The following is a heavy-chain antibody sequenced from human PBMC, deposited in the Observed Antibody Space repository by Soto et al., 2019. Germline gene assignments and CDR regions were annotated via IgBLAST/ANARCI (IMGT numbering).Heavy chain of an antibody. D-gene: IGHD1-7*01. V-gene: IGHV1-69*12. CDR1: GGTFSSYA. Sequence: QVQLVQSGAAVKKPGSSVKVSCKASGGTFSSYAITWVRQAPGKGLEWMGGIIPIFGTANYAQKFQGRVTITADESTSTAYMELSSLRSEDTAVYYCARDRDWNSRFDYWGQGTLVTVSS. CDR3: ARDRDWNSRFDY. J-gene: IGHJ4*02. CDR2: IIPIFGTA.